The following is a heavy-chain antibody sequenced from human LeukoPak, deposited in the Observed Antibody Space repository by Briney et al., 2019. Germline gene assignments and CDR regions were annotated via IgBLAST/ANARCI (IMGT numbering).Heavy chain of an antibody. Sequence: ASVKLTCKATGCTFTGYYMHWVRQAPGQGIEWMGWINPNRGGTNYAQKFQGRVTMTRDTSISTAYMELSRLRSDDTAVYYCASRIVVVPAAISPSDDAFDIWGQGTMVTVSS. V-gene: IGHV1-2*02. J-gene: IGHJ3*02. CDR3: ASRIVVVPAAISPSDDAFDI. CDR2: INPNRGGT. D-gene: IGHD2-2*02. CDR1: GCTFTGYY.